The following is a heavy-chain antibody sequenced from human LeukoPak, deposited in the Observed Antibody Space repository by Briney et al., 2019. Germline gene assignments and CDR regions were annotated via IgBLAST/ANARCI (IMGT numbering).Heavy chain of an antibody. Sequence: ASVKVSCKASGYTFTSYYMHWVRQAPGQGLEWMGIINPSGGSTSYAQKFQGRVTITRDTSTSTVYMELSSLRSEDTAVYYCASSITAGYYFDYWGQGTLVTVSS. J-gene: IGHJ4*02. D-gene: IGHD3-10*01. CDR2: INPSGGST. CDR3: ASSITAGYYFDY. CDR1: GYTFTSYY. V-gene: IGHV1-46*01.